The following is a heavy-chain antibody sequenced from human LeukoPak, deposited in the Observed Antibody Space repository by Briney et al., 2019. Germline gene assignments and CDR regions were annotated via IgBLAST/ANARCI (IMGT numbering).Heavy chain of an antibody. J-gene: IGHJ4*02. D-gene: IGHD5-24*01. Sequence: GRSLRLSCVASGFFFDDYGMHWVRQVPGKGLEWVSGISWQSRTRKYADSVRGRFTISRDNAKNSLYLQMNSLRAEDTAIYYCTRVGYIDEGIDYWGQGTLVTVSS. CDR2: ISWQSRTR. CDR3: TRVGYIDEGIDY. V-gene: IGHV3-9*01. CDR1: GFFFDDYG.